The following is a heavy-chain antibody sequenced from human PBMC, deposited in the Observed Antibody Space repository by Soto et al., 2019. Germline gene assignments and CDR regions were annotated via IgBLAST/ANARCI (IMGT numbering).Heavy chain of an antibody. CDR1: GGSISSYY. D-gene: IGHD2-21*01. CDR3: AASCVGCGGFNYYGMDV. J-gene: IGHJ6*02. Sequence: PSETLSLTYTVSGGSISSYYGSWIRQPPGKGLEWIGYIYYSGSTNYNPSLKSRVTISVDTSKNQFSLKLSSVTAADTAVYYCAASCVGCGGFNYYGMDVWGQGTTVTVSS. V-gene: IGHV4-59*12. CDR2: IYYSGST.